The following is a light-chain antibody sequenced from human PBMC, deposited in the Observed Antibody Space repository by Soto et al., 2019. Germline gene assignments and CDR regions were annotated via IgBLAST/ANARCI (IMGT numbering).Light chain of an antibody. Sequence: EMPHQPTSLSASLGDRFTLNCRASQRVNKYLNWYQLKPGEALKLLISAASTLQIGVPSRFGGSGSGTIFTLAISGLQPEDFATYYCQQSYITPWTFGQ. CDR3: QQSYITPWT. CDR2: AAS. CDR1: QRVNKY. V-gene: IGKV1-39*01. J-gene: IGKJ1*01.